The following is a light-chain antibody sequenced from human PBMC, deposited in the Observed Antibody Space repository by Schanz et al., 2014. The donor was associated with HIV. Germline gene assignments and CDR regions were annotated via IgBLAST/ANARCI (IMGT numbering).Light chain of an antibody. Sequence: QSALTQPASVSGSPGQSITISCTGTSSDVGSYNLVSWYQQHPGKAPKLMIYEGSKRPSGVPDRFSGSKSGNTASLTVSGLQAEDEADYYCYSYVGTTAVVFGGGTKLTVL. V-gene: IGLV2-23*01. CDR2: EGS. J-gene: IGLJ2*01. CDR1: SSDVGSYNL. CDR3: YSYVGTTAVV.